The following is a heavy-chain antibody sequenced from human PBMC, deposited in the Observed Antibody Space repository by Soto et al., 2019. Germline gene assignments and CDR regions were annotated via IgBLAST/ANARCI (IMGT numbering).Heavy chain of an antibody. CDR1: GYTFIHYY. V-gene: IGHV1-46*01. D-gene: IGHD2-21*01. Sequence: QVQLVQSGAEVKKPGASVKVSCKASGYTFIHYYIHWVRQAPGQGLEWMAIINPNGGSTNYAQKFQGRDTVTSDTSTSTVSMELNSLGSDDTAVYFGARSLLQGDFWGQGTLVTVSS. CDR2: INPNGGST. CDR3: ARSLLQGDF. J-gene: IGHJ4*02.